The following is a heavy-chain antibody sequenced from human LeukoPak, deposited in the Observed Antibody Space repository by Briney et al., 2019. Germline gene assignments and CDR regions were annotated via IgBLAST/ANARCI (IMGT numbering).Heavy chain of an antibody. CDR2: IYTSGST. CDR1: GGSISSYY. V-gene: IGHV4-4*07. CDR3: ARLRSPGDFDY. Sequence: PSETLSLTCTVSGGSISSYYWSWIRQPAGKGLEWIGRIYTSGSTNYNPSLKSRVTISVDTSMNQFSLNLSSVTAADTAVYYCARLRSPGDFDYWGQGTLVTVSS. D-gene: IGHD1-26*01. J-gene: IGHJ4*02.